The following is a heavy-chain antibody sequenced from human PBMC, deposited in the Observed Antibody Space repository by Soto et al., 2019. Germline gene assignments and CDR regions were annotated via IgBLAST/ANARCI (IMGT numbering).Heavy chain of an antibody. CDR2: IYYSGST. D-gene: IGHD3-3*01. V-gene: IGHV4-59*01. J-gene: IGHJ4*02. Sequence: SETLSLTCTVSGGSISSYYWSWIRQPPGKGLEWIGYIYYSGSTNYNPSLKSRVTISVDTSKNQFSLKLSSVTAADTAVYYCARGMRDYDFWSGYRPYYFDYWGQGTLVTVSS. CDR1: GGSISSYY. CDR3: ARGMRDYDFWSGYRPYYFDY.